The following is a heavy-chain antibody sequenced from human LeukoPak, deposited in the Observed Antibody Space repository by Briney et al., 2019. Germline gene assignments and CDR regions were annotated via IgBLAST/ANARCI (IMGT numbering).Heavy chain of an antibody. CDR2: IYYSGST. V-gene: IGHV4-59*01. D-gene: IGHD4-17*01. J-gene: IGHJ4*02. Sequence: SETLSLTCTVSGGSISSYYWSWIRQPPGKGLEWIGYIYYSGSTNYNPSLKSRVTISVDTSKNQFSLKLSSVTAADTAVYYCARGTLRQVFDCWGQGTLVTVSS. CDR1: GGSISSYY. CDR3: ARGTLRQVFDC.